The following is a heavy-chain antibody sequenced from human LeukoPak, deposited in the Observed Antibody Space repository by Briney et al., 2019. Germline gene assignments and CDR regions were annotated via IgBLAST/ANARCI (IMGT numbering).Heavy chain of an antibody. V-gene: IGHV3-43*02. CDR3: AKSKQQLVLSGFYDY. D-gene: IGHD6-13*01. CDR2: ISGDGGST. J-gene: IGHJ4*02. CDR1: GFTFDDYA. Sequence: TGGSLRLSCAASGFTFDDYAMHWVRHAPGKGLEWVSLISGDGGSTYYADSVKGRFTISRDNSKNSLYLQMNSLRTEDTALYYCAKSKQQLVLSGFYDYWGQGTLDTVSS.